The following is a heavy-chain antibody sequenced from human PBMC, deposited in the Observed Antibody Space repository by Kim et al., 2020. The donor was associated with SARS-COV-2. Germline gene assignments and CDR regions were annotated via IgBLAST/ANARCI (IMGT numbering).Heavy chain of an antibody. Sequence: GGSLRLSCAASGFTFSSYGMHWVRQAPGKGLEWVAVIWYDGSNKYYADSVKGRFTISRDNSKNTLYLQMNSLRAEDTAVYYCARDYDYVWGSLVRYYFDYWGQGTLVTVSS. CDR3: ARDYDYVWGSLVRYYFDY. D-gene: IGHD3-16*01. CDR2: IWYDGSNK. V-gene: IGHV3-33*01. J-gene: IGHJ4*02. CDR1: GFTFSSYG.